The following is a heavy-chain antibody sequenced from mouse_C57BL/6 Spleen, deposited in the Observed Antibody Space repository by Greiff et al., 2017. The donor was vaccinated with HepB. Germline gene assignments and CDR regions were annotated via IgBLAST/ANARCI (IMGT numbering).Heavy chain of an antibody. CDR1: GYTFTDYY. D-gene: IGHD1-2*01. Sequence: EVQLQQSGPELVKPGASVKISCKASGYTFTDYYMNWVKQSHGKSLEWIGDINPNNGGTSYNQKFKGKATLTVDKSSSTAYIELRSLTSEDSAVYYCAITTGAYWGQGTLVTVSA. J-gene: IGHJ3*01. CDR3: AITTGAY. CDR2: INPNNGGT. V-gene: IGHV1-26*01.